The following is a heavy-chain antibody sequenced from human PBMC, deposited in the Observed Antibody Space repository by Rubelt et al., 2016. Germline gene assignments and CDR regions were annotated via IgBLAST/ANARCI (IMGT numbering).Heavy chain of an antibody. CDR1: GFTFSSYG. J-gene: IGHJ3*02. CDR3: ARDFQWGYSSPGDAFDI. Sequence: RSLRLSCAASGFTFSSYGMHWVRQAPGKGLEWVAVIWYDGSNKYYADSVKGRFTISRDNSKNTLYLQMNSLRAEDTVVYYCARDFQWGYSSPGDAFDIWGQGTMVTVSS. V-gene: IGHV3-33*08. D-gene: IGHD6-13*01. CDR2: IWYDGSNK.